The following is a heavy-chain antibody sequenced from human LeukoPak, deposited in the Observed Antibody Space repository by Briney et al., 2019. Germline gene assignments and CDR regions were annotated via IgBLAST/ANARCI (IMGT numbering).Heavy chain of an antibody. CDR3: ARGPTLGY. Sequence: SETLSLTCAVYGGSFSGYYWSWIRQPPGKGLEWIEEINHSGSTNYNPSLKSRVTISVDTSKNQFSLKLSSVTAADTAVYYCARGPTLGYWGQGTLVTVSS. D-gene: IGHD3-16*01. CDR1: GGSFSGYY. J-gene: IGHJ4*02. CDR2: INHSGST. V-gene: IGHV4-34*01.